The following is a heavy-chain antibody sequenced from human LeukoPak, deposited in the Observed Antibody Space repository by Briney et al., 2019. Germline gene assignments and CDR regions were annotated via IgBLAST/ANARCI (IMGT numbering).Heavy chain of an antibody. CDR2: ILYDRSNK. D-gene: IGHD2-15*01. J-gene: IGHJ4*02. CDR3: AKEGPWYSFDF. V-gene: IGHV3-30*18. Sequence: GGSLRLSCAASGFTFSTYGMHWVRQAPGKGLEWVAVILYDRSNKYYADSVKGRFTISRDNSKNTMSLQMNSLRAEDTAVYYCAKEGPWYSFDFWGQGTPVTVSS. CDR1: GFTFSTYG.